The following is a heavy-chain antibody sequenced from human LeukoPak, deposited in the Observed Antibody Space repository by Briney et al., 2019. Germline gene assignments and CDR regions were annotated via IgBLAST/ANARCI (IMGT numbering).Heavy chain of an antibody. J-gene: IGHJ5*02. CDR2: IIPIFGTA. CDR3: ARASPMSRGGNNWFDP. V-gene: IGHV1-69*05. D-gene: IGHD2-15*01. CDR1: GGTFSSYA. Sequence: SVKVSCKASGGTFSSYAISWVRQAPGQGLEWMGRIIPIFGTANYAQKFQGRVTITTDESTSTAYMELSSLRSEDTAVYYCARASPMSRGGNNWFDPWGQGTLVTVSS.